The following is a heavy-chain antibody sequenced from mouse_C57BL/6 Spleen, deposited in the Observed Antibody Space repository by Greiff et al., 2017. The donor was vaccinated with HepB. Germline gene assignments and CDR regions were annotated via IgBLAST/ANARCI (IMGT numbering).Heavy chain of an antibody. CDR1: GYSITSGYY. V-gene: IGHV3-6*01. Sequence: EVQLQQSGPGLVKPSQSLSLTCSVTGYSITSGYYWNWIRQFPGNKLEWMGYISYDGSNNYNPSLKNRISITRDTSKNQFFLKLNSVTTEDTATYYCARGGVLRQYFDYWGQGTTLTVSS. CDR2: ISYDGSN. CDR3: ARGGVLRQYFDY. D-gene: IGHD2-12*01. J-gene: IGHJ2*01.